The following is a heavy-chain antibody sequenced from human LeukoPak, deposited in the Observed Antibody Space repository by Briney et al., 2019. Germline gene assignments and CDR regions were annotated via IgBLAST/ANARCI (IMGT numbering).Heavy chain of an antibody. V-gene: IGHV3-23*01. D-gene: IGHD6-13*01. Sequence: GGSLRLSCAASGFTFSSHAMSWVRQAPGKGLEWVSHISGSGGSTYYADSVKGRFTISRDNAKNSLYLQMNSLRAEDTALYYCAKDIQDGWDSSSWPFDYWGQGTLVTVSS. CDR2: ISGSGGST. CDR3: AKDIQDGWDSSSWPFDY. J-gene: IGHJ4*02. CDR1: GFTFSSHA.